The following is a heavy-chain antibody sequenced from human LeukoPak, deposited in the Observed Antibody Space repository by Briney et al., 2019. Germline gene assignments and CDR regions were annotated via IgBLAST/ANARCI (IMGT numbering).Heavy chain of an antibody. J-gene: IGHJ4*02. CDR2: IYYSGST. D-gene: IGHD6-19*01. CDR1: GGTISSSSYY. CDR3: ARHDHIAVAGADRFDY. Sequence: SETLSLTCTVFGGTISSSSYYWGWIRQPPGKGLEWIGSIYYSGSTYYNPSLKSRVTISVDTSKNQFSLKLSSVTAADTAMYYYARHDHIAVAGADRFDYWGQGTLVTVSS. V-gene: IGHV4-39*01.